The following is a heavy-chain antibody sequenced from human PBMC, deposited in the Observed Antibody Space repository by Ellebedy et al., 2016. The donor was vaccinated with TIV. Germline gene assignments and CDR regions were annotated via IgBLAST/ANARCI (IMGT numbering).Heavy chain of an antibody. CDR1: AFTSHTYW. D-gene: IGHD6-19*01. CDR2: INRDGSDK. Sequence: GRSLRLSXAASAFTSHTYWMTWVRQAPGKGLEWVANINRDGSDKNYVDSVKGRFTISIDNAKKSLYLQMTSLRDEDTAVYYCAGSSGWSGEGGSWGQGTLVTVSS. CDR3: AGSSGWSGEGGS. V-gene: IGHV3-7*03. J-gene: IGHJ4*02.